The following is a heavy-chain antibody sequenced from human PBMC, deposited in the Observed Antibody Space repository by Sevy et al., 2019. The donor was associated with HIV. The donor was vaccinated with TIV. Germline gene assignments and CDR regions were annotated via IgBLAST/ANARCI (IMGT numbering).Heavy chain of an antibody. Sequence: GGSLRLSCADSGFTFIDYAMHWVRQAPGKGLEWVAVISDDGSKTYYADSMNGRFTISRDNSKNTLYLQMNSLRADDTAVYYCARGRVTSHYLDYWGQGTLVTVSS. J-gene: IGHJ4*02. CDR1: GFTFIDYA. D-gene: IGHD2-21*02. CDR2: ISDDGSKT. CDR3: ARGRVTSHYLDY. V-gene: IGHV3-30*04.